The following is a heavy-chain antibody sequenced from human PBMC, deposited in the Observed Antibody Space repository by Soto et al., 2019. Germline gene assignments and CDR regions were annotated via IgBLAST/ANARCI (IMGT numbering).Heavy chain of an antibody. CDR2: IDPNDSYF. CDR1: GYIFTNYW. V-gene: IGHV5-10-1*01. J-gene: IGHJ3*01. Sequence: GESLKISCRASGYIFTNYWISWVRQMPGKGLEWVGRIDPNDSYFNYNPSFQGHVTSSVDKSINTAYLQWSGLKASDTAMYYCATFRRDSVREASGPDLFDVWGQGTLVTVSS. CDR3: ATFRRDSVREASGPDLFDV. D-gene: IGHD6-13*01.